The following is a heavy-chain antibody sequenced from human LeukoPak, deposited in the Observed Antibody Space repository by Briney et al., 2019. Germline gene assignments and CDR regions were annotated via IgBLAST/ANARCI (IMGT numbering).Heavy chain of an antibody. CDR3: ARDYYGSGSYGP. CDR2: ISSRGSTI. D-gene: IGHD3-10*01. J-gene: IGHJ5*02. Sequence: GGSLRLSCAASGYTFSSYEMNWVRQVPGKGLEWVSYISSRGSTIYYAESVKGRFTSSRDNAKNSLYLQMSSLRAEDTAVYYCARDYYGSGSYGPWGQGTLVTVSS. V-gene: IGHV3-48*03. CDR1: GYTFSSYE.